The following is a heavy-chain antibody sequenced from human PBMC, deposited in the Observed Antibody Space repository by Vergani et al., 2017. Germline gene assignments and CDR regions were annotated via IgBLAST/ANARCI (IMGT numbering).Heavy chain of an antibody. V-gene: IGHV3-74*01. CDR2: MNGDGDTI. Sequence: EVELVESGGGLVQPGGSLRLSCAASGFTFNEYWMHWARQVPGKGLVWVSGMNGDGDTISYADSVKGRFTISRDNAKNTLFLQMNSLRAEDTAVYYCARCGLGPEGSSWSYYYYYYYMDVWGKGTTVTVSS. J-gene: IGHJ6*03. CDR3: ARCGLGPEGSSWSYYYYYYYMDV. CDR1: GFTFNEYW. D-gene: IGHD6-13*01.